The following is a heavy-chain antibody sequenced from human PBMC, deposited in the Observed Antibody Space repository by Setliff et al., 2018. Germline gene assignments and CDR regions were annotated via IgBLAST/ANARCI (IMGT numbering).Heavy chain of an antibody. J-gene: IGHJ4*02. CDR1: GGSISTYY. D-gene: IGHD3-22*01. Sequence: SETLSLTCTVSGGSISTYYWSWIRQPPEKGLEWIAYIHYSGSTNQNPSLKSRVTISVDTSKNQFSLKMSSMTAADTAVYYCARYRNYFDSSGQTQYYFDYWGQGTLVTVSS. V-gene: IGHV4-59*01. CDR3: ARYRNYFDSSGQTQYYFDY. CDR2: IHYSGST.